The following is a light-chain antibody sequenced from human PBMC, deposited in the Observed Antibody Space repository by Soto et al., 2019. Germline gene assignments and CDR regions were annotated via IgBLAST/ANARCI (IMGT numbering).Light chain of an antibody. Sequence: DIVLTQSPATLSLSPGDRVTLSCRASQTVGRFLSWYQHSPGQGPRLLVYDASNRATGVPARFSGSGSETDFTLPIGSLEPEDFAVYYCQQRLHWPITFGQGTRLEIK. V-gene: IGKV3-11*01. J-gene: IGKJ5*01. CDR1: QTVGRF. CDR3: QQRLHWPIT. CDR2: DAS.